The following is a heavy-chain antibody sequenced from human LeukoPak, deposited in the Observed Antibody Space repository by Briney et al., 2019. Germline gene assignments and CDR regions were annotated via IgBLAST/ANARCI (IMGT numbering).Heavy chain of an antibody. CDR3: AGGGTGTTDYFDY. Sequence: PSETLSLTCAVYGGSFSGYYWSWIRQPPGKGLEWIGEINHSGSTNYNPSLKSRVTISVDTPKNQFSLKLSSVTAADTAVYYCAGGGTGTTDYFDYWGQGTLVTVSS. J-gene: IGHJ4*02. D-gene: IGHD1-7*01. V-gene: IGHV4-34*01. CDR1: GGSFSGYY. CDR2: INHSGST.